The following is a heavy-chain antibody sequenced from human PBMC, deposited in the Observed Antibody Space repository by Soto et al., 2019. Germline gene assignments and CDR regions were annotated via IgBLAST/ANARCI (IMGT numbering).Heavy chain of an antibody. CDR2: INPSGGST. CDR3: ARETRSSYYDFWSGYSSHWFDP. D-gene: IGHD3-3*01. Sequence: QVQLVQSGAEEKKPGASVKVSCKASGYTFTSYYMHWVRQAPGQGLEWMGIINPSGGSTSYAQKFQGRVTMTRDTSTSTVYMELSSLRSEDTAVYYCARETRSSYYDFWSGYSSHWFDPWGQGTLVTVSS. CDR1: GYTFTSYY. J-gene: IGHJ5*02. V-gene: IGHV1-46*01.